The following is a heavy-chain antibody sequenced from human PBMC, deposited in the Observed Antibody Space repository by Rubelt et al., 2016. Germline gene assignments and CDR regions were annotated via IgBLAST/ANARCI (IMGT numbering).Heavy chain of an antibody. CDR2: ISFDGSLK. J-gene: IGHJ6*02. CDR1: GFPSDRYA. CDR3: VRDRYASASGGMDV. V-gene: IGHV3-30*04. D-gene: IGHD3-10*01. Sequence: VQLLESGGGLVQPGGSLRLSCETSGFPSDRYALNWVRQAPGKGLEWVAIISFDGSLKHYADYVKGRFTISRDNSKNTLYLEISRLRAEDTAVYYCVRDRYASASGGMDVWGQGTTVTVSS.